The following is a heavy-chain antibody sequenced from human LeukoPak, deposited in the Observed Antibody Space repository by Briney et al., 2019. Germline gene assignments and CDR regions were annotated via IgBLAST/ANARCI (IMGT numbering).Heavy chain of an antibody. CDR2: ISSSSSYI. CDR1: GFTFSSYS. CDR3: ARALSSGWSLGNYYGMDV. Sequence: GGSLRLSCAASGFTFSSYSMNWVRQAPGKGLEWVSSISSSSSYIYYADSVKGRFTISRDNAKNSLYLQMNSLRAEDTAVYYCARALSSGWSLGNYYGMDVWGKGTTVTVSS. V-gene: IGHV3-21*01. J-gene: IGHJ6*04. D-gene: IGHD6-19*01.